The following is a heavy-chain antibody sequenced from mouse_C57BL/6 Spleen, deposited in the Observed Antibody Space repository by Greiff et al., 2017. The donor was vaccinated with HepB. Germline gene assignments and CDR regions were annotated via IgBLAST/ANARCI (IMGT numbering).Heavy chain of an antibody. V-gene: IGHV1-4*01. CDR1: GYTFTSYT. J-gene: IGHJ2*01. CDR2: INPSSGYT. D-gene: IGHD3-2*02. Sequence: QVQLKESGAELARPGASVKMSCKASGYTFTSYTMHWVKQRPGQGLEWIGYINPSSGYTKYNQKFKDKATLTADKSSSTAYMQLSSLTSEDSAVYYCARSDSSGYVDWGQGTTLTVSS. CDR3: ARSDSSGYVD.